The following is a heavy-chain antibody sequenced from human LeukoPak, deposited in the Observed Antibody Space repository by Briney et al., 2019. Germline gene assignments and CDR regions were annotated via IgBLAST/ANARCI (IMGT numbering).Heavy chain of an antibody. Sequence: PGGSLRLSCAASGFTFSSYEMNCVRQAPGKGLEWVSAISKSDGTIYYADSVKGRFTISGDNAKNSLYLHMNSLRAEDTAIYYCARVVYGMDVWGQGTTVTVSS. J-gene: IGHJ6*02. D-gene: IGHD3-10*01. CDR1: GFTFSSYE. CDR3: ARVVYGMDV. V-gene: IGHV3-48*03. CDR2: ISKSDGTI.